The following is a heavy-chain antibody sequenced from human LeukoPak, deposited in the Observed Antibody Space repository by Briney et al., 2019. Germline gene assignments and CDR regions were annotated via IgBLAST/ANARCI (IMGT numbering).Heavy chain of an antibody. CDR1: GFTFSSYA. J-gene: IGHJ4*02. Sequence: PGGSLRLSCAASGFTFSSYAMSWVRQAPGKGLEWVSAISGSGGSTYYADSVKGRFTISRDNSKNTLYLQMNSLRAEDTAVYYYWKGWGIPSLTHPGDYWGQGTLGTVSS. CDR3: WKGWGIPSLTHPGDY. CDR2: ISGSGGST. V-gene: IGHV3-23*01. D-gene: IGHD3-16*01.